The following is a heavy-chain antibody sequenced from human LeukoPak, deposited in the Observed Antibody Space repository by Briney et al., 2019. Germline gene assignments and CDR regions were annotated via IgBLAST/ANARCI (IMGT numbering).Heavy chain of an antibody. J-gene: IGHJ3*02. CDR3: ARGSRDTDAFDI. V-gene: IGHV4-34*01. Sequence: PETLSLTCAVYGGSFSGYYWSWIRQPPGKGLEWIGEINHSRSTNYNPSLKSRVTISVDTSKNQFSLKLSSVTAADTAVYYCARGSRDTDAFDIWGQGTMVTVSS. CDR1: GGSFSGYY. D-gene: IGHD2-21*01. CDR2: INHSRST.